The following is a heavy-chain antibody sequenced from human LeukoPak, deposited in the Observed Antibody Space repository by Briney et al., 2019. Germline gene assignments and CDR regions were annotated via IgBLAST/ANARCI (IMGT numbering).Heavy chain of an antibody. J-gene: IGHJ4*02. D-gene: IGHD6-13*01. CDR2: IYYSVST. CDR1: GGSISNYY. Sequence: SETLSLTCTVSGGSISNYYRSWIRQPPGKGLEWIGYIYYSVSTKYSPSLKSRVTISIDTPKNQFSLRLSSVTAADTAVYYCARASLLDNSSSWFIDYWGQGTLVSVSS. CDR3: ARASLLDNSSSWFIDY. V-gene: IGHV4-59*01.